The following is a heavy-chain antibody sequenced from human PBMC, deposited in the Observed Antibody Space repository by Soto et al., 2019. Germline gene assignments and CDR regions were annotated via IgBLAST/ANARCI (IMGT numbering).Heavy chain of an antibody. D-gene: IGHD4-17*01. CDR3: ARAGGTTVTGLWHFDS. CDR2: IWYDGTQK. J-gene: IGHJ4*02. CDR1: GFTFNTYS. Sequence: LRLSCEASGFTFNTYSMHWVRQPPGKGLEWLAAIWYDGTQKYYADSVKGRFIISRDNSKKTLYLEMNSLRAEDTAVYYCARAGGTTVTGLWHFDSWGRGTLVTVSS. V-gene: IGHV3-33*01.